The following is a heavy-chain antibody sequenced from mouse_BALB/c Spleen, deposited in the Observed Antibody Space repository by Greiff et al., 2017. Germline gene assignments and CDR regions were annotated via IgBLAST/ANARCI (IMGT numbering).Heavy chain of an antibody. V-gene: IGHV5-4*02. CDR3: AREDSRYYLDY. J-gene: IGHJ2*01. Sequence: EVQLVESGGGLVKPGGSLKLSCAASGFTFSDYYMYWVRQTPEKRLEWVATISDGGSYTYYPDSVKGRFTISRDNAKNNLYLQMSSLQSEDTAMYYCAREDSRYYLDYWGQGTTLTVSS. CDR1: GFTFSDYY. D-gene: IGHD1-1*01. CDR2: ISDGGSYT.